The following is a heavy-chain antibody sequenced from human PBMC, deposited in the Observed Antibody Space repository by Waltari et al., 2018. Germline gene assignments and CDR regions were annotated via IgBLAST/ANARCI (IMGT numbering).Heavy chain of an antibody. CDR1: GFTVSSNY. J-gene: IGHJ6*02. CDR2: IDSGGNT. CDR3: ARVSTMIDSSGYYPYYYYGMDV. V-gene: IGHV3-53*01. D-gene: IGHD3-22*01. Sequence: EVQLVESGGGLIQPGGSLRLSCAASGFTVSSNYMSWVRQAPGKGREGVSVIDSGGNTYYADALKGRFTISRDNSKNTLYLQMNSLRAVDTAVYYCARVSTMIDSSGYYPYYYYGMDVWGQGTTVTVSS.